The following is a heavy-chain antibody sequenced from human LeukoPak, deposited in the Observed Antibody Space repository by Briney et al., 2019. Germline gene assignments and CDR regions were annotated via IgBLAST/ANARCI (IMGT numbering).Heavy chain of an antibody. V-gene: IGHV3-74*01. J-gene: IGHJ4*02. CDR1: GFTFSSYW. CDR2: INSDGSST. CDR3: AREGGYSYGLSFDY. D-gene: IGHD5-18*01. Sequence: GGSLRLSCAASGFTFSSYWMHWVRQAPGKGLVWVSRINSDGSSTSYADSVKGRFTISRDNAKITLYLQMNSLRAEDTAVYYCAREGGYSYGLSFDYWGQGTLVTVSS.